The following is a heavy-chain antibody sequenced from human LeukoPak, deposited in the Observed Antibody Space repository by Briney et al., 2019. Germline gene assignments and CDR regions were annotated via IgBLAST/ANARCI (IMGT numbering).Heavy chain of an antibody. V-gene: IGHV3-15*01. CDR2: IRTKIDGGTA. CDR3: MPPRELAS. D-gene: IGHD1-1*01. J-gene: IGHJ5*02. CDR1: GFTFSNAW. Sequence: GGSLRLSCATSGFTFSNAWMNWVRQAPGKGLEWVGHIRTKIDGGTADHAAPLQGRFTISRDDSKSTLYLQMNSLKTEDTAVYYCMPPRELASWGQGALVSVSS.